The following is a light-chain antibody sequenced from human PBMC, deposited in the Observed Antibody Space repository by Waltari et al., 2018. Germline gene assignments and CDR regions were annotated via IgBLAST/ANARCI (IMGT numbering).Light chain of an antibody. CDR3: QQRHTAPWT. CDR2: AAS. J-gene: IGKJ1*01. Sequence: DIQMAQSPSPPSVSVGARVTTTCRATQSISDYLNWYQQKPGQAPNLLIYAASPLTTGVPCRFSGSGSGTHFSLTISSVEPEDVATYYCQQRHTAPWTFGRGTQV. CDR1: QSISDY. V-gene: IGKV1-39*01.